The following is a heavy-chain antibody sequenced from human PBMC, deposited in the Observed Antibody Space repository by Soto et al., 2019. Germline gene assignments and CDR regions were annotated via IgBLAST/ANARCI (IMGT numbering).Heavy chain of an antibody. CDR2: ISAYNGNT. CDR3: AGYCSGGSCYSVWFDP. V-gene: IGHV1-18*01. CDR1: GYTFTSYG. J-gene: IGHJ5*02. Sequence: ASVKVSCKASGYTFTSYGISWVRQAPGQGLEWMGWISAYNGNTNYAQKLQGRVTMTTDTSTSTAYMELRSLRSDDTAVYYCAGYCSGGSCYSVWFDPWGQGTLVTVSS. D-gene: IGHD2-15*01.